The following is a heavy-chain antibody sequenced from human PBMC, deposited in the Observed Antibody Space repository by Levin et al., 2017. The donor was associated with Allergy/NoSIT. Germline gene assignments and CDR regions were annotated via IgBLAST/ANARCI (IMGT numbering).Heavy chain of an antibody. CDR1: GFTVSSNY. V-gene: IGHV3-53*01. J-gene: IGHJ5*02. CDR3: ARDNDADYGGFTET. CDR2: IYSGGST. Sequence: GGSLRLSCAASGFTVSSNYMSWVRQAPGKGLEWVSVIYSGGSTYYADSVKGRFTISRDNSKNTLYLQMNSLRAEDTAVYYCARDNDADYGGFTETWGQGTLVTVSS. D-gene: IGHD4-23*01.